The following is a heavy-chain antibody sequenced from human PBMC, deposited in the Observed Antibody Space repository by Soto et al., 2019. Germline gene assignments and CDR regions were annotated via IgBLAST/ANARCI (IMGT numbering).Heavy chain of an antibody. D-gene: IGHD6-25*01. CDR1: GFAVSANY. CDR2: IYSGGDT. V-gene: IGHV3-66*01. CDR3: ATRMTTAPY. Sequence: EAHLVGSGGGLVQPGGSLRLYCAASGFAVSANYLSWVRQAPGKGLEWVSLIYSGGDTDYADSVRGRFTSSRDNSKNTLYLQMNRLKAEDTAVYYCATRMTTAPYWGQGALVNVSS. J-gene: IGHJ4*02.